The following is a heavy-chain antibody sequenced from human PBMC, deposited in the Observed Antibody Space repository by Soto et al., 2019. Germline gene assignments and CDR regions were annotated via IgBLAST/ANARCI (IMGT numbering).Heavy chain of an antibody. CDR2: IYYSGST. D-gene: IGHD5-18*01. CDR3: ARGGYSYGYSFDY. CDR1: GGSISSFY. Sequence: SETLSLTCTVSGGSISSFYWSWIRQPPGKGLEWIGYIYYSGSTNYNPSLKSRVTISVDTSKNQFSLKLSSVTAVDTAVYYCARGGYSYGYSFDYWGQGILVTVSS. J-gene: IGHJ4*02. V-gene: IGHV4-59*01.